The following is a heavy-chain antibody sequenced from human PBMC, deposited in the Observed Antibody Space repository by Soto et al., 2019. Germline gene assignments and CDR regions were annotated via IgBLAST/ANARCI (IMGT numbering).Heavy chain of an antibody. V-gene: IGHV1-58*02. CDR2: IVVGSGHT. CDR1: GFTFTSSA. J-gene: IGHJ4*02. CDR3: AAGSRYCSGGNCEDY. D-gene: IGHD2-15*01. Sequence: QMQLVQSGPEVKKPGTSVKVSCKASGFTFTSSAMQWVRQARGQRLEWIGWIVVGSGHTNYAQKFQERVTITRDMSTSTAYLELSSLRSQDTAVYYCAAGSRYCSGGNCEDYWGQGTLVTVSS.